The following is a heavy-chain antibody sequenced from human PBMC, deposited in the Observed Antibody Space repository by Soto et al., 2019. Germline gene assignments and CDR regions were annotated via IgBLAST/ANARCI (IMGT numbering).Heavy chain of an antibody. Sequence: EVQLVESGGGLVQPGGSLKLSCAASGFIFSGSAIHWVRQASGKGLEWVGRIRSRANNFATSSAASVKGRFTFSRDDSKKTAYLAMEPPKPGENAVYFWARGQGASIREYYHPGMGGRGQGDTGNGSP. V-gene: IGHV3-73*02. CDR1: GFIFSGSA. J-gene: IGHJ6*01. CDR3: ARGQGASIREYYHPGMGG. CDR2: IRSRANNFAT.